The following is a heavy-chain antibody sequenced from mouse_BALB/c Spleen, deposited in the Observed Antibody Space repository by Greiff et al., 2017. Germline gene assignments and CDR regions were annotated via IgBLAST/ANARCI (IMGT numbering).Heavy chain of an antibody. CDR1: GYTFTSYW. J-gene: IGHJ3*01. CDR2: IYPGSGST. Sequence: LQQPGSELARPGASVKLSCKASGYTFTSYWMHWVKQRPGQGLEWIGNIYPGSGSTNYDEKFKSKATLTVDTSSSTAYMQLSSLTSEDSAVYYCTYYGSSLSWFAYWGQGTLVTVSA. D-gene: IGHD1-1*01. CDR3: TYYGSSLSWFAY. V-gene: IGHV1S22*01.